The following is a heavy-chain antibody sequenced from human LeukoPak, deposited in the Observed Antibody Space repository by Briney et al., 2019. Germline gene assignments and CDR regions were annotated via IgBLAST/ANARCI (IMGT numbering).Heavy chain of an antibody. Sequence: GGSLRLSCAASGFTFSSYGMSWVRQAPGKGPEWVSLISGSGGTTYYADSVKGRFTISRDNSKNTLYLQMNSLRAEDTAVYYCAKDGRIAARPEGIYFDYWGQGTLVTVSS. J-gene: IGHJ4*02. D-gene: IGHD6-6*01. CDR3: AKDGRIAARPEGIYFDY. V-gene: IGHV3-23*01. CDR1: GFTFSSYG. CDR2: ISGSGGTT.